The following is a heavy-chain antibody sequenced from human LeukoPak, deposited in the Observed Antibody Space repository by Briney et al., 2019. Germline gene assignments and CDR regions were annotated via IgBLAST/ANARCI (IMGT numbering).Heavy chain of an antibody. V-gene: IGHV4-61*01. CDR1: GGSISSSSYY. D-gene: IGHD6-19*01. CDR2: IYYSGST. CDR3: ARVAGDLDY. J-gene: IGHJ4*02. Sequence: PSETLSLTCTVSGGSISSSSYYWSWIRQPPGKGLEWIGYIYYSGSTNYNPSLKSRVTISVDTSKNQFSLKLSSVTAADTAVYYCARVAGDLDYWGQGTLVTVSS.